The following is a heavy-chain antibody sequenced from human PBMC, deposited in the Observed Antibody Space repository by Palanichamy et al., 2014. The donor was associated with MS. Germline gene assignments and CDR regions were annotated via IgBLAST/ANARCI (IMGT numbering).Heavy chain of an antibody. J-gene: IGHJ4*02. CDR2: IYYSGST. CDR3: VRADIQLWPFGIDY. V-gene: IGHV4-59*01. D-gene: IGHD5-18*01. CDR1: GGSISSYY. Sequence: QVQLQESGPGLVKPSETLSLTCTVSGGSISSYYWSWIRQPPGKGLEWIGYIYYSGSTNYNPSLKSRVTISVDTSKNQFSLKLSSVTAADTAVYYCVRADIQLWPFGIDYWGQGTLVTVSS.